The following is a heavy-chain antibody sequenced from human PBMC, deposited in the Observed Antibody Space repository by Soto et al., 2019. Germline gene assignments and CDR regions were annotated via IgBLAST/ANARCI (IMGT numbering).Heavy chain of an antibody. CDR3: VRVCYPPLWSGYCY. V-gene: IGHV1-3*01. CDR1: GYTFTGYY. Sequence: SVKVSCKASGYTFTGYYMHWVRQAPGQGLEWMGWINAGNGNTKYSQKFQGRVTITRDTSASTAYMELSSLRSEDTAVYYCVRVCYPPLWSGYCYWGQGTLVTVSS. J-gene: IGHJ4*02. CDR2: INAGNGNT. D-gene: IGHD3-3*01.